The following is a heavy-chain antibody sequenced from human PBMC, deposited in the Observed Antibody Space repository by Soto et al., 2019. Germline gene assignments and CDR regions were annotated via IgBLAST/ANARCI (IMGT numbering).Heavy chain of an antibody. D-gene: IGHD3-22*01. J-gene: IGHJ4*02. CDR1: GGSISSYY. V-gene: IGHV4-59*08. CDR2: IYYSGST. Sequence: SETLSLTCTVSGGSISSYYWSWIRQPPGKGLEWIGYIYYSGSTNYNPSLKSRVTISVDTSKNQFSLKLSSVTAADTAVYYCASRSYDSSGFRDYWGQGTLVTVSS. CDR3: ASRSYDSSGFRDY.